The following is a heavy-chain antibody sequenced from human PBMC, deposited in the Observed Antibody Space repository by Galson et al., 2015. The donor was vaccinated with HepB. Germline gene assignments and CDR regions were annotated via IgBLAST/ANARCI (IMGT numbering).Heavy chain of an antibody. CDR3: ARDRASYSYGTQVGY. Sequence: SLRLSCAASGFTFSSYGMHWVRQAPGKGLEWVAVIWYDGSNKYYADSVKGRFTISRDNSKNTLYLQMNSLRAEDTAVYYCARDRASYSYGTQVGYWGQGTLLTVSS. CDR1: GFTFSSYG. D-gene: IGHD5-18*01. CDR2: IWYDGSNK. J-gene: IGHJ4*02. V-gene: IGHV3-33*08.